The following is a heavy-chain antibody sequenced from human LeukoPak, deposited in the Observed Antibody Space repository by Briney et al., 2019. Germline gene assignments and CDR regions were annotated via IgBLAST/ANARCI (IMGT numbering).Heavy chain of an antibody. V-gene: IGHV4-34*01. J-gene: IGHJ4*02. Sequence: SETLSLTCTVSGGSISSYYWSWIRQPPGKGLEWIGEINHSGSTNYNPSLKSRVTISVDTSKNQFSLKLSSVTAADTAVYYCARRGSLIKKYYFDYWGQGTLVTVSS. CDR1: GGSISSYY. CDR3: ARRGSLIKKYYFDY. CDR2: INHSGST. D-gene: IGHD2-8*01.